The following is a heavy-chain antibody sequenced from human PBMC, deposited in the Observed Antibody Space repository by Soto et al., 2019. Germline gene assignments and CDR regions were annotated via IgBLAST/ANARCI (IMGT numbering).Heavy chain of an antibody. CDR2: IYYSGST. Sequence: SEILSLTCTVSGGSISSSGYYWGWIRQPPGKGLEWIGYIYYSGSTNYNPSLKSRVTISVDTSKNQFSLKLSSVTAADTAVYYCAREVLYYYYYYMDVWGKGTTVTVSS. J-gene: IGHJ6*03. V-gene: IGHV4-61*08. CDR1: GGSISSSGYY. CDR3: AREVLYYYYYYMDV.